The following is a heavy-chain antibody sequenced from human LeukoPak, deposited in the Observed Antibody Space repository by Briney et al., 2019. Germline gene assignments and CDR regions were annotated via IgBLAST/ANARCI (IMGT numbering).Heavy chain of an antibody. CDR1: GFTFDDYA. D-gene: IGHD3-22*01. V-gene: IGHV3-43D*03. CDR2: ISWDGGST. CDR3: AKDKSSGSYYYYMDV. Sequence: PGGSLRLSCAASGFTFDDYAMHWVRQAPGKGLEWVSLISWDGGSTYYADSVKGRFTISRDNSKNSLYLQMNSLRAEDTALYYCAKDKSSGSYYYYMDVWGKGTTVTVSS. J-gene: IGHJ6*03.